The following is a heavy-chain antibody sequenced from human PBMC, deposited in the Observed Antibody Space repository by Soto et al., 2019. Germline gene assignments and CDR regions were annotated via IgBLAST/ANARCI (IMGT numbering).Heavy chain of an antibody. D-gene: IGHD3-22*01. Sequence: QVQLQQWGAGLLKPSETLSLTCAVYGGSFSGYYWSWIRQPPGKGLEWIGEINHSGSTNYNPSLNSRVTISVDTSTNQFALKLSSVTAADRAVYYCARGQRFDYYDSSGYFYWGQGTLVTVSS. CDR2: INHSGST. CDR1: GGSFSGYY. V-gene: IGHV4-34*01. J-gene: IGHJ4*02. CDR3: ARGQRFDYYDSSGYFY.